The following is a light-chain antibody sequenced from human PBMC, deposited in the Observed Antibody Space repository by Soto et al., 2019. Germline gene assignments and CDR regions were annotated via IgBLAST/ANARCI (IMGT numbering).Light chain of an antibody. CDR3: TSYAGSRNLV. Sequence: QSALTQPPSASGSPGQSVTISCTGTGSDVGGYNSVSWYQQHPGRAPKLLIFEVNKRPSGVPDRFSASKSDNTASLTVSGLQAEDEANYYCTSYAGSRNLVFGGGTKLTVL. CDR2: EVN. V-gene: IGLV2-8*01. J-gene: IGLJ3*02. CDR1: GSDVGGYNS.